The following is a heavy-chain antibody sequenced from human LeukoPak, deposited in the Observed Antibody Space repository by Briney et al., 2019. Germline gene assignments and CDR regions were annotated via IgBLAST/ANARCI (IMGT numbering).Heavy chain of an antibody. CDR1: GYTLTELS. D-gene: IGHD6-13*01. CDR2: FDPEDGET. CDR3: ARVSSSSNEYFQH. Sequence: ASVKVSCKVSGYTLTELSMHWVRQVLGKGLEWMGGFDPEDGETIYAQKFQGRVTMTRDMSTSTVYMELSSLRSEDTAVYYCARVSSSSNEYFQHWGQGTLVTVSS. V-gene: IGHV1-24*01. J-gene: IGHJ1*01.